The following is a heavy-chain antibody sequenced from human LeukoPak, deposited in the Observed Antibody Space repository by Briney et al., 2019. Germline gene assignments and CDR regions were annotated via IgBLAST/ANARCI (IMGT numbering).Heavy chain of an antibody. Sequence: GGSLRLSCAASGFSVSTNYMTWVRQAPGKGLEWVSVIYSGGSTYYADSVKGRFTISRDNSKNTLYLQMNSLRAEDTAVYYCARLTSKLFQHWGQGTLVTVSS. V-gene: IGHV3-53*01. J-gene: IGHJ1*01. CDR3: ARLTSKLFQH. CDR1: GFSVSTNY. CDR2: IYSGGST.